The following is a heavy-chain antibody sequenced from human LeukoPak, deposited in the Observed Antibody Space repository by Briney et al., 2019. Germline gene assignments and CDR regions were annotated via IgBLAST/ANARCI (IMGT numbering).Heavy chain of an antibody. CDR1: GFTFSSYW. CDR3: ARDDVVHPDYMDV. V-gene: IGHV3-74*01. Sequence: GGSLRLSCAASGFTFSSYWMHWARQAPGKGLVWVSRINSDGSSTSYADSVKGRFTISRDNAKNTLYLQMNSLRAEDTAVYYCARDDVVHPDYMDVWGKGTTVTVSS. CDR2: INSDGSST. J-gene: IGHJ6*03. D-gene: IGHD2-15*01.